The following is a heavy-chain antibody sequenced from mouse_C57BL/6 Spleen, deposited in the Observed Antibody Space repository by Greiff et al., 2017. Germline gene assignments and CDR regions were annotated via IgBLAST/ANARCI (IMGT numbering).Heavy chain of an antibody. J-gene: IGHJ4*01. Sequence: VKLMESGPELVKPGASVKISCKASGYAFSSSWMNWVKQRPGKGLEWIGRIYPGDGDTYYNGKFKGKATLTADKSSSTAYMQLSSLTSEDSAVYFCAREGYSNDAMDYWGQGTSVTVSA. D-gene: IGHD2-5*01. CDR1: GYAFSSSW. CDR3: AREGYSNDAMDY. V-gene: IGHV1-82*01. CDR2: IYPGDGDT.